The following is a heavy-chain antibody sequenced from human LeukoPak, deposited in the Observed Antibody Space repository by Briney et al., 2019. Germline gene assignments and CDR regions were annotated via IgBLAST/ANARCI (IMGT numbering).Heavy chain of an antibody. J-gene: IGHJ6*03. D-gene: IGHD6-13*01. CDR2: INHSGST. Sequence: SETLSLTCAVYGGSFSGYYWSWIRQPPGKGLEWIGEINHSGSTNYNPSLKSRVTISVDTSKNQFSLKLSSVTAADTAVYYCPRGGYSSGWYEVNYYYYMDVWGKGTTVTVSS. V-gene: IGHV4-34*01. CDR3: PRGGYSSGWYEVNYYYYMDV. CDR1: GGSFSGYY.